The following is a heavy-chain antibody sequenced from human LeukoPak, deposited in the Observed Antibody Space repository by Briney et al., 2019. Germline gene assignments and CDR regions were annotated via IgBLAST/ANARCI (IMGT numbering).Heavy chain of an antibody. CDR2: IYYSGTS. J-gene: IGHJ2*01. CDR1: GGYISNGVYP. Sequence: PSQTLSLTCAVSGGYISNGVYPWSWIRQPPGKGLEWIGYIYYSGTSYYNPSLKSRVTITVDTSKNRFYLKVSSVTAADTAVYFCARVTREAARYWYFDLWGRGTLVTVSS. CDR3: ARVTREAARYWYFDL. V-gene: IGHV4-30-4*07. D-gene: IGHD6-6*01.